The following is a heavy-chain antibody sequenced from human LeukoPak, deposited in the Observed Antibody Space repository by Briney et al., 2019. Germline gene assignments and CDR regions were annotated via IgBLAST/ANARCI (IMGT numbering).Heavy chain of an antibody. CDR3: ACTSRTIDA. V-gene: IGHV3-74*01. J-gene: IGHJ5*02. Sequence: PGGSLRLSCAASGFTFSAYWMHWVRQAPGKGLVRVSRIKGDGSGASYADSVKGRFTISRDNAKNTLYLEMKSLRAEDTAVYYCACTSRTIDAWGQGTLVTVSS. D-gene: IGHD2-8*01. CDR2: IKGDGSGA. CDR1: GFTFSAYW.